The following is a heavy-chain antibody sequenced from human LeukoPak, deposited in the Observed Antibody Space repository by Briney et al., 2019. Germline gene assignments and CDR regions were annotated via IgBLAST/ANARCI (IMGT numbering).Heavy chain of an antibody. D-gene: IGHD3-3*01. V-gene: IGHV4-59*12. CDR1: GGFISNYY. CDR2: IFYSGST. Sequence: PSETLSLTCTVSGGFISNYYWSWIRQPPGKGLEWIGYIFYSGSTNYNPSLKSRVTISVDTSKNQFSLKLSSVTAADTAVYYCARLKRQNSYYDFVFSYYYYYYMDVWGKGTTVTVSS. CDR3: ARLKRQNSYYDFVFSYYYYYYMDV. J-gene: IGHJ6*03.